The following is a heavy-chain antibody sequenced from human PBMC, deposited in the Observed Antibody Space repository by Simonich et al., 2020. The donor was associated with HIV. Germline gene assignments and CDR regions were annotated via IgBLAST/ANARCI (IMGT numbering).Heavy chain of an antibody. Sequence: QVQLQQWGAGLLKPSETLSLPCAVYGGSFSGYYWSWIRQPPGKGLGWIGEINHSRSTHYNPSRKRRVTISVDTSKNQFSLKLSSVTAADTAVYYCARGFYQRLYYFDYWGQGTLVTVSS. J-gene: IGHJ4*02. CDR1: GGSFSGYY. CDR3: ARGFYQRLYYFDY. D-gene: IGHD2-2*01. V-gene: IGHV4-34*01. CDR2: INHSRST.